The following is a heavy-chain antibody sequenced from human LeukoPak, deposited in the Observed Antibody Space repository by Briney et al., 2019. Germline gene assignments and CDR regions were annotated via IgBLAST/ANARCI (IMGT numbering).Heavy chain of an antibody. CDR2: IHRRGST. D-gene: IGHD2-15*01. J-gene: IGHJ6*03. Sequence: PSETLSLTCTVSGYSISNGYYWGWIRQSPGKGLECIGSIHRRGSTYYNPSLKSRVTISVDTSKNQFSLNLSSVTAPDTAVYYCAREGGGFCSGGSCSSSYMNVWGKGTTVTVSS. CDR1: GYSISNGYY. V-gene: IGHV4-38-2*02. CDR3: AREGGGFCSGGSCSSSYMNV.